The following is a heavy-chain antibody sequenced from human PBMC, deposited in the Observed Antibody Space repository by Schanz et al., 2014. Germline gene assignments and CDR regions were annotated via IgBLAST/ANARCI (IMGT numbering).Heavy chain of an antibody. CDR2: IKQDGSEK. CDR3: IRGDIMVVPVAHF. J-gene: IGHJ4*02. V-gene: IGHV3-7*01. D-gene: IGHD2-2*01. Sequence: EVQLVESGGGLVQPGRSLRLSCAASGFTFSSNWMSWVRQAPGEGLEWVANIKQDGSEKYYVDSVKGRFTISRDNAKNSLYLQMNSLRAEDTAVYYCIRGDIMVVPVAHFWGQGILVTVSS. CDR1: GFTFSSNW.